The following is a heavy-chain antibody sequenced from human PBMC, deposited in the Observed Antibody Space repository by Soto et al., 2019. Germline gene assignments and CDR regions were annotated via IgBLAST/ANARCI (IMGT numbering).Heavy chain of an antibody. J-gene: IGHJ4*02. V-gene: IGHV1-2*04. CDR2: INPNSGGT. D-gene: IGHD3-3*01. Sequence: ASVKVSCKASVYTFTGYYIHWVRQAPGQGLEWMGWINPNSGGTNYAQKFQGWVTMTRDTSISTAYMELSRLRSDDTAVYYCARVRYDALDYWGQGTLVTVSS. CDR1: VYTFTGYY. CDR3: ARVRYDALDY.